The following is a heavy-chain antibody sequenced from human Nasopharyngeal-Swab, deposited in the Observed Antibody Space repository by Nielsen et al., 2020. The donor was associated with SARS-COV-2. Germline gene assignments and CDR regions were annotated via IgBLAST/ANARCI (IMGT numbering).Heavy chain of an antibody. J-gene: IGHJ6*03. CDR2: ISNRKSS. V-gene: IGHV4-31*03. CDR3: ARERDYYYVDV. Sequence: SETLSLTCSVSGASVSTGGYSWIWIRQHAGKGLEWIGSISNRKSSFYNPSLKTRLSLSVDTSKNLFSLRLNSVTAADTATYYCARERDYYYVDVWGNGTTVTVSS. CDR1: GASVSTGGYS.